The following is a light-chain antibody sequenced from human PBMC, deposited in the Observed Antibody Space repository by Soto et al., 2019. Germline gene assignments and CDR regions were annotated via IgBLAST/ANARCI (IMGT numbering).Light chain of an antibody. V-gene: IGLV4-69*01. CDR2: INYDGTH. Sequence: QPVLTQSPSASASLGAPVKLTCTLISGYTTYAIACHQQQSEKGPRFLMKINYDGTHSKGDGFFDRFSGSSSGAERHLTISSLQSEDEADYYCQSLGTGIQVFGGGTKLTVL. CDR3: QSLGTGIQV. CDR1: SGYTTYA. J-gene: IGLJ3*02.